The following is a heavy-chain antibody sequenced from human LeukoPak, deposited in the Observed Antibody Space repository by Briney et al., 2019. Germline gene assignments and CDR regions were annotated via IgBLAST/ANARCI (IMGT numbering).Heavy chain of an antibody. CDR2: INHSGST. D-gene: IGHD6-13*01. V-gene: IGHV4-34*01. CDR1: GGSFSGYY. Sequence: SETLSLTCAVYGGSFSGYYWSWIRQPPGKGLEWIGEINHSGSTNYNPSLKSRVTISVDTSKNQFSLKLSSVTAADTAVYYCARTGRYSGSHTLDYWGQGTLVTVSS. CDR3: ARTGRYSGSHTLDY. J-gene: IGHJ4*02.